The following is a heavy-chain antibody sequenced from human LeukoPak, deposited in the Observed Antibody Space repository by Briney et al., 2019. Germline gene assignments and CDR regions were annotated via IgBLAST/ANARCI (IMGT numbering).Heavy chain of an antibody. Sequence: PGGSLRLSCAASGFTFSSYAMSWVRQAPGKGLEWVSAISGSGGSTYYADSVKGRFTISRDNSKNTLYLQMNSLRAEDTAVYYCARGRGYSSGSRRGYYFDYWGQGTLVTVSS. D-gene: IGHD6-19*01. J-gene: IGHJ4*02. CDR1: GFTFSSYA. CDR2: ISGSGGST. CDR3: ARGRGYSSGSRRGYYFDY. V-gene: IGHV3-23*01.